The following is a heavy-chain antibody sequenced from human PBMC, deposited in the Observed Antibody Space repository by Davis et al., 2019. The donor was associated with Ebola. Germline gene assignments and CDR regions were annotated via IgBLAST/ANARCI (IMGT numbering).Heavy chain of an antibody. Sequence: MPSETLSLTCTVSGDSISSYYWRWIRQPPGKGLAWIGYIYYSGSTNYNPSLKSRVTISVDTSKNQFSLKLSSVTAADTAVYYCARIDYDFWSGYYGGNWFDPWGQGTLVTVSS. CDR1: GDSISSYY. D-gene: IGHD3-3*01. CDR2: IYYSGST. J-gene: IGHJ5*02. V-gene: IGHV4-59*01. CDR3: ARIDYDFWSGYYGGNWFDP.